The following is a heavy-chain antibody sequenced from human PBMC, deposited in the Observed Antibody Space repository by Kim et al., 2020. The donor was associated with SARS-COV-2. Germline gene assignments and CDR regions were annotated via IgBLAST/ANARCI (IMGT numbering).Heavy chain of an antibody. V-gene: IGHV4-39*07. CDR2: IYYSGST. CDR1: GGSISSSSYY. CDR3: ARGRDYDYVWGSYPTPHNAFDI. Sequence: SETLSLTCTVSGGSISSSSYYWGWIRQPPGKGLEWIGSIYYSGSTYYNPSLKSRVTISVDTSKNQFSLKLSSVTAADTAVYYCARGRDYDYVWGSYPTPHNAFDIWGQGTMVTVSS. D-gene: IGHD3-16*02. J-gene: IGHJ3*02.